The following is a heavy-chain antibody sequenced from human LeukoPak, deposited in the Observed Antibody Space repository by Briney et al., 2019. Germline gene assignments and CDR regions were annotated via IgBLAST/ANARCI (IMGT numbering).Heavy chain of an antibody. CDR3: ARAGRITMVRGANNWFDP. CDR2: INPNSGGT. Sequence: ASVKVSCKASGYTFTGYYMHWVRQAPGQGLEWMGWINPNSGGTNYAQKFQGRVTMTRDTSISTAYMELSRLRSDDTAVYYCARAGRITMVRGANNWFDPWGQGNLVTVSS. D-gene: IGHD3-10*01. V-gene: IGHV1-2*02. CDR1: GYTFTGYY. J-gene: IGHJ5*02.